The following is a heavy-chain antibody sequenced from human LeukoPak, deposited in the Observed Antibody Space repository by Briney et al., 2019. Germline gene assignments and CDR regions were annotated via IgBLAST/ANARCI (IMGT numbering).Heavy chain of an antibody. Sequence: SETLSLTCTVSGGSISSSSYYWGWIRQPPGKGLEWIGSIYYSGSTHYNPSLKSRVTISVDTSKNQFSLKLSSVPAADTAVYYCARHRYSNGWYGYYYMDVWGKGTTVTVSS. CDR2: IYYSGST. CDR3: ARHRYSNGWYGYYYMDV. CDR1: GGSISSSSYY. V-gene: IGHV4-39*01. J-gene: IGHJ6*03. D-gene: IGHD6-19*01.